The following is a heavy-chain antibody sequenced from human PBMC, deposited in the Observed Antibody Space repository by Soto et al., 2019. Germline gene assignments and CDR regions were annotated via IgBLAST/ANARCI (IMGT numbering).Heavy chain of an antibody. V-gene: IGHV4-38-2*02. CDR1: GYSISSGYC. CDR3: AXDFPYLNTAAAAGGMDV. Sequence: SETLSLTCDVSGYSISSGYCWGWIRQPPGKGLEWIGSIWHSGTTYYNPSLNSRVTISVDTSRNQFSLKLNSVTAADTAVYYCAXDFPYLNTAAAAGGMDVWGQGTTVTVSS. D-gene: IGHD6-13*01. J-gene: IGHJ6*02. CDR2: IWHSGTT.